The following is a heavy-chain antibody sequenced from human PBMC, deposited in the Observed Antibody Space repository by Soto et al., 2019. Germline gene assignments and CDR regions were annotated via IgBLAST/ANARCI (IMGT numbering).Heavy chain of an antibody. CDR1: GGSISSYY. CDR3: ARSGPWLPSHFEY. V-gene: IGHV4-59*01. D-gene: IGHD5-12*01. CDR2: IYYSGST. J-gene: IGHJ4*02. Sequence: PSETLSLTCTVSGGSISSYYWSWIRQPPGKGLEWIGYIYYSGSTNYNPSLKSRVTISVDTSKNQFSLKLSSVTAADTAVYYCARSGPWLPSHFEYWGQGTRVTVSS.